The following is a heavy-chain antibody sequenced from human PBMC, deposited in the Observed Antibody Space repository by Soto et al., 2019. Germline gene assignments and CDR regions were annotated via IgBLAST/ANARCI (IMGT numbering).Heavy chain of an antibody. V-gene: IGHV3-23*01. D-gene: IGHD6-13*01. J-gene: IGHJ6*02. Sequence: GGSLRLSCAASGFTFSSYAMSWVRQAPGKGLEWVSAISGSGGSTYYADSVKGRFTISRDNSKNTLYLQMSSLRAEDTAVYYCTTVSIAAAGTPYYYYYGKDVWGQGTTVTVSS. CDR1: GFTFSSYA. CDR3: TTVSIAAAGTPYYYYYGKDV. CDR2: ISGSGGST.